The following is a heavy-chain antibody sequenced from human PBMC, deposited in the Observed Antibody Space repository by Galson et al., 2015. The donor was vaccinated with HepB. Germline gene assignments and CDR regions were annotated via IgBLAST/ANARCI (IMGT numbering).Heavy chain of an antibody. J-gene: IGHJ6*02. V-gene: IGHV3-23*01. Sequence: SLRLSCAASGFTFSSYAMSWVRQAPGKGLEWVSAISGSGGSTYYADSVKGRSTISRDNSKNTLYLQMNSLRAEDTAVYYCAKANEWELLMVVWGQRTKVTVSS. CDR3: AKANEWELLMVV. CDR1: GFTFSSYA. D-gene: IGHD1-26*01. CDR2: ISGSGGST.